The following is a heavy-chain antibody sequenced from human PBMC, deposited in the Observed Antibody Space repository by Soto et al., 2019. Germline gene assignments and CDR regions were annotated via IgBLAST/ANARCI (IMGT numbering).Heavy chain of an antibody. CDR1: GGSISSSSYY. Sequence: SETLSLTCTVSGGSISSSSYYWGWIRQPPGKGLEWIGSIYYSGSTYYNPSHKSRVTISVDTSKNQFSLKLSSVTAADTAVYYCASLSRITMVRGVIDQDYWGQGTLVTVS. CDR2: IYYSGST. J-gene: IGHJ4*02. D-gene: IGHD3-10*01. CDR3: ASLSRITMVRGVIDQDY. V-gene: IGHV4-39*01.